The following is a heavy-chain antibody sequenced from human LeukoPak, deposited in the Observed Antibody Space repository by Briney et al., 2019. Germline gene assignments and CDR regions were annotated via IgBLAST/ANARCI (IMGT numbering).Heavy chain of an antibody. Sequence: ASVKVSCKASGYTFTSYGISWVRQAPGQGLEWMGWISAYNGNTNYAQKLQGRVTMTTDTSTSTAYMELRSLRSDDTAVYYCARVVYDGYSDDYYGMDVWGQGTTVTVSS. CDR1: GYTFTSYG. V-gene: IGHV1-18*01. J-gene: IGHJ6*02. CDR3: ARVVYDGYSDDYYGMDV. CDR2: ISAYNGNT. D-gene: IGHD2-8*01.